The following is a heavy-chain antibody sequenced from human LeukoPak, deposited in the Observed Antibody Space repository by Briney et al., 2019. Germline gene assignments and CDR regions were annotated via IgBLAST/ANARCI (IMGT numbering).Heavy chain of an antibody. J-gene: IGHJ4*02. V-gene: IGHV1-18*01. CDR1: GYTFTSYG. CDR3: ARAFHGDNGIFFDY. CDR2: ISAYNGNT. D-gene: IGHD4-17*01. Sequence: ASVKVSCKASGYTFTSYGISWVRQAPGQGLEWMGWISAYNGNTNYAQKLQGRVAMTTDTSTSTAYMELRSLRSDDTAVYYCARAFHGDNGIFFDYWGQGTLVTVSS.